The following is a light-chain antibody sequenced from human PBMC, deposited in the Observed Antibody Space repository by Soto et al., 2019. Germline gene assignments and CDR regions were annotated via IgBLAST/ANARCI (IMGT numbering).Light chain of an antibody. J-gene: IGKJ1*01. CDR2: TAS. CDR3: QEYDRAPWT. Sequence: DMQMTQSPPSLSASVGDTVAITYRTRQGISNHLAWYQQKPGKAPKLLIYTASTLQSGVPSRFSGSGSGTDFTLTISSLQPEDVATYYCQEYDRAPWTFGRGTKVEI. CDR1: QGISNH. V-gene: IGKV1-27*01.